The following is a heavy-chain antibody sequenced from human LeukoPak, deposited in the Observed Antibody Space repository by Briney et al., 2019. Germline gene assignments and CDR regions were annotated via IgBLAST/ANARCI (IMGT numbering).Heavy chain of an antibody. D-gene: IGHD1-26*01. CDR3: ARDQASGSQTTWAFDI. V-gene: IGHV1-2*02. CDR2: INPKSGGT. Sequence: ASVKVSCKASGYTFIGYYIHWVRPAPGQGLEWMGWINPKSGGTNYAQKFEGRVTMTRDTSINTAYMELSRLTSDDTAVYYCARDQASGSQTTWAFDIWGQGTMVTVSS. CDR1: GYTFIGYY. J-gene: IGHJ3*02.